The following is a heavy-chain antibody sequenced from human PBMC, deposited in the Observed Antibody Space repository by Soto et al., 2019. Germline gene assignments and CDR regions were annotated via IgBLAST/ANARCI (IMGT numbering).Heavy chain of an antibody. J-gene: IGHJ3*01. D-gene: IGHD2-2*01. CDR1: GFTFDNYA. Sequence: GGSLRLSCAASGFTFDNYAMHWVRQVPGKGLEWVSGISWNSGSIGYADSVEGRFTISRDNAKNSLYLQMNSLRTEDTALYYCAKDISLLGVVVPVAMKGRAFDVWGQGTMVTVSS. CDR2: ISWNSGSI. V-gene: IGHV3-9*01. CDR3: AKDISLLGVVVPVAMKGRAFDV.